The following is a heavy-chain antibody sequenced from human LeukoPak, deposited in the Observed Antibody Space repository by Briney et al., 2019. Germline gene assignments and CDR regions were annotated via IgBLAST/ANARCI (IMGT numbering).Heavy chain of an antibody. CDR2: IYYSGGT. J-gene: IGHJ6*02. V-gene: IGHV4-59*01. CDR3: ARAESIAARPDSDYYYYYGMDV. Sequence: SETLSLTCTVSGGSISSYYWSWIRQPPGKGLEWTGYIYYSGGTNYNPSLKSRVTISVDTSKNQFSLKLSSVTAADTAVYYCARAESIAARPDSDYYYYYGMDVWGQGPRSPSP. D-gene: IGHD6-6*01. CDR1: GGSISSYY.